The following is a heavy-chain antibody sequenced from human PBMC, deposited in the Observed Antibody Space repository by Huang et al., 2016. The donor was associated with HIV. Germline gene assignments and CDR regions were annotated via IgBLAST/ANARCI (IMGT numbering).Heavy chain of an antibody. J-gene: IGHJ4*02. CDR1: GFAFRSYA. D-gene: IGHD3-10*01. V-gene: IGHV3-30-3*01. Sequence: QVQLVESGGGVVQPGRSLRLSCAASGFAFRSYAMHWVCQGPGKGLDWLAVIAIAGSNKNYAHSVKGRFTISRDNSKGTVYLQMNSLRPEDTAVYSCARTGSYYYGSGSYHFGDYWGQGTLVTVSS. CDR3: ARTGSYYYGSGSYHFGDY. CDR2: IAIAGSNK.